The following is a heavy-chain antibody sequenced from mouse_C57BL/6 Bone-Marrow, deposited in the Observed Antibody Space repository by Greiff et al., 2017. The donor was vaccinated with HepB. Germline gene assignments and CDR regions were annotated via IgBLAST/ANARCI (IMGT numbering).Heavy chain of an antibody. CDR1: GYTFTSYW. J-gene: IGHJ1*03. Sequence: VQLQQSGAELVKPGASVKMSCKASGYTFTSYWITWVKQRPGQGLEWIGDIYPGSGSTKYNEKFKSKATLTVDKPSSTAYMQLSSLTSEDSAVYYCARDGSSSWYFDVWGTGTTVTVSS. CDR2: IYPGSGST. V-gene: IGHV1-55*01. D-gene: IGHD1-1*01. CDR3: ARDGSSSWYFDV.